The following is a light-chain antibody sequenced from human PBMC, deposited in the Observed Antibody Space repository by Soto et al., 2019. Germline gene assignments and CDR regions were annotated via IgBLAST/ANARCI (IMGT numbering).Light chain of an antibody. CDR3: QQNYSIPRT. Sequence: DIQMTQSPSSLSASVGDRVTITCRASQYISRYLNWYQQKAGKGPKLLIHTTSSLQSGVPSRFSGSESGTDFTLTIISLQPEDFSTYYCQQNYSIPRTFGQGTTLEIK. V-gene: IGKV1-39*01. CDR2: TTS. J-gene: IGKJ2*01. CDR1: QYISRY.